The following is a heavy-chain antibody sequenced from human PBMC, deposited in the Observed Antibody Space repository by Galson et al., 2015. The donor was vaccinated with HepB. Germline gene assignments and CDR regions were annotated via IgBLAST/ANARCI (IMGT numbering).Heavy chain of an antibody. D-gene: IGHD5-18*01. J-gene: IGHJ4*02. V-gene: IGHV1-18*01. CDR3: ARASPGGYSYATDFDY. CDR2: ISAYNGNT. CDR1: GYTFTSYG. Sequence: SVKVSCKASGYTFTSYGISWVRQAPGQGLEWMGWISAYNGNTNYAQKLQGRVTMTTDTSTSTAYMELRSLRSDDTAVYYCARASPGGYSYATDFDYWGQGTLVTVSS.